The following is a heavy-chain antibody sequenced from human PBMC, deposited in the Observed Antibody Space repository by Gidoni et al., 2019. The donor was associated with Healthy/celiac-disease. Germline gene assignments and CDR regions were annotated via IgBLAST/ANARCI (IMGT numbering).Heavy chain of an antibody. CDR2: IYTSGST. Sequence: QYGSWIRQPAGKGLEWIGRIYTSGSTNYNPSLKSRVTMSVDTSKNQFSLKLSSVTAADTAVYYCARVSLDLDDSSGHFDYWGQGTLVTVSS. CDR1: QY. CDR3: ARVSLDLDDSSGHFDY. J-gene: IGHJ4*02. D-gene: IGHD3-22*01. V-gene: IGHV4-4*07.